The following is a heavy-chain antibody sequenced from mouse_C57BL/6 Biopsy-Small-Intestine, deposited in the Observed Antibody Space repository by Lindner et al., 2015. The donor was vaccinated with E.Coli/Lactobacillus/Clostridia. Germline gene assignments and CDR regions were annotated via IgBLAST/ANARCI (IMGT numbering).Heavy chain of an antibody. CDR1: GYTFTSYG. D-gene: IGHD1-1*01. J-gene: IGHJ1*01. Sequence: SVKVSCKASGYTFTSYGFFWVRQAPGQGLEWMGWISPYNGNTIYAQKLQGRVTMTTDTSTSTAYMELRSLRSDDTAVYYCARDEATNYYGMDVWGQGTTVTVSS. CDR3: ARDEATNYYGMDV. CDR2: ISPYNGNT. V-gene: IGHV1-7*01.